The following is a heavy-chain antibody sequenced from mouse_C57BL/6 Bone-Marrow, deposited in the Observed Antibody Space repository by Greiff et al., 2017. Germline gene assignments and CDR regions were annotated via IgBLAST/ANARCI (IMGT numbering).Heavy chain of an antibody. J-gene: IGHJ1*03. D-gene: IGHD1-1*01. CDR3: AITTVPYWYFDV. CDR2: ISSGSSTI. Sequence: EVKLVESGGGLVKPGGSLKLSCAASGFTFSDSGMHWVRQAPEKGLEWVAYISSGSSTIYYADTVKGRFTISRDNAKNTRFLQMTSLGSEDTAMYYCAITTVPYWYFDVWGTGTTVTVSS. CDR1: GFTFSDSG. V-gene: IGHV5-17*01.